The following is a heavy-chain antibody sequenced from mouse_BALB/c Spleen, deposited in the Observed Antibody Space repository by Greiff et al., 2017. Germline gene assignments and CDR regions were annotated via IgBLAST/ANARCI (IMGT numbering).Heavy chain of an antibody. D-gene: IGHD1-1*01. CDR2: ILPGSGST. Sequence: VQLQQSGAELMKPGASVKISCKATGYTFSSYWIEWVKQGPGHGLEWIGEILPGSGSTNYNEKFKGKATFTADTSSNTAYMQLSSLTSEDSAVYYCARWDYYGSRYFDVWGAGTTVTVSS. CDR1: GYTFSSYW. J-gene: IGHJ1*01. V-gene: IGHV1-9*01. CDR3: ARWDYYGSRYFDV.